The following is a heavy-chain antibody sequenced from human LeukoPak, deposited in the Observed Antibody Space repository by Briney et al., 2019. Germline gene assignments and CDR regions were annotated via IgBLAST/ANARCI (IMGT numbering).Heavy chain of an antibody. CDR1: GYTFTSYD. CDR2: MNPNSGNT. V-gene: IGHV1-8*01. CDR3: ARGRRRAGYAFDI. J-gene: IGHJ3*02. Sequence: GASVRVSCKASGYTFTSYDINWVRQATGQGLEWMGWMNPNSGNTGYAQKFQGRVTMTRNTSISTAYMELSSLRSEDPAVYYCARGRRRAGYAFDIWGQGTMVTVSS.